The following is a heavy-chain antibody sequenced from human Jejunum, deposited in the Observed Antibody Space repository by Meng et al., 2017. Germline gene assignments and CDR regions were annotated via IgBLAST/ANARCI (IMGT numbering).Heavy chain of an antibody. D-gene: IGHD3-22*01. CDR2: IYLSGST. CDR3: ARRPGSYDSLNWYFDL. J-gene: IGHJ2*01. Sequence: QLQLQESGSGLVKPSQTLSLTCAVSGGSISSGSYSWSWIRQPPGKGLEWVGYIYLSGSTNYNPSLKSRVTISVDRSKNQFSLRLTSVTAADTAVYYCARRPGSYDSLNWYFDLWGRGTLVTVSS. V-gene: IGHV4-30-2*01. CDR1: GGSISSGSYS.